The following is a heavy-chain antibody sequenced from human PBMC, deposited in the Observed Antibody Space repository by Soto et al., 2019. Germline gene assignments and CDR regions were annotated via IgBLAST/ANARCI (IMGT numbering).Heavy chain of an antibody. CDR2: IIPIFGTA. D-gene: IGHD5-18*01. J-gene: IGHJ4*02. CDR3: ARSTEYTAMAYYFDY. CDR1: GGTFSSYA. V-gene: IGHV1-69*06. Sequence: SVKVSCKASGGTFSSYAISWVRQAPGQGLEWMGGIIPIFGTANYAQKFQGRVTITADKSTSTAYMELSSLRSEDTAVYYCARSTEYTAMAYYFDYWGQGTMATVSA.